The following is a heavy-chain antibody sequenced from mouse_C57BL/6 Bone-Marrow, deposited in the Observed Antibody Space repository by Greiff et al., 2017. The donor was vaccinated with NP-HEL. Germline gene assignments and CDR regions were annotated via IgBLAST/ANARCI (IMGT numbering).Heavy chain of an antibody. J-gene: IGHJ2*01. D-gene: IGHD1-1*01. CDR1: GFTFSSYA. Sequence: EVQGVESGGGLVKPGGSLKLSCAASGFTFSSYAMSWVRQTPEKRLEWVATISDGGSYTYYPDNVKGRFTISRDNAKNNLYLQMSHLKSEDTAMYYCARECYYYCTDFDYWGQGTTLTVSS. V-gene: IGHV5-4*01. CDR3: ARECYYYCTDFDY. CDR2: ISDGGSYT.